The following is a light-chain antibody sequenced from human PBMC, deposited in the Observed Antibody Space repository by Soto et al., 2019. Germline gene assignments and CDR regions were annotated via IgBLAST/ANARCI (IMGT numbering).Light chain of an antibody. CDR3: AAWDNSLVGGPA. J-gene: IGLJ2*01. Sequence: SVLTQPPPTSGTPGQRVTISCSWKKSKIGSKYVYWYQQLPGTAPKLLLYRNNQRPSGVPDRFSGSKSGTSASLAISGLRSEDEADYYCAAWDNSLVGGPAFGGGTKVTVL. CDR2: RNN. V-gene: IGLV1-47*01. CDR1: KSKIGSKY.